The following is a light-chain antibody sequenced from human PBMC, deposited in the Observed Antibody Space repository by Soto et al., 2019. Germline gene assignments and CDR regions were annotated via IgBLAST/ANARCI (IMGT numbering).Light chain of an antibody. Sequence: QSALTQPRSVSGSPGQSVTISCTGASSDVGGYNEVSWYQQNPGKAPKLMIYDVTKRPSGVPDRFSGSKSGNTASLTISGLQAEDEADYYCCSYAGSYIVVFGTGTKVTVL. CDR2: DVT. V-gene: IGLV2-11*01. CDR3: CSYAGSYIVV. J-gene: IGLJ1*01. CDR1: SSDVGGYNE.